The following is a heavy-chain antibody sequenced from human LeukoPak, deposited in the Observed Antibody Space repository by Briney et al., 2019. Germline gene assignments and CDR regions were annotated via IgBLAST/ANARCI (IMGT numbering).Heavy chain of an antibody. CDR2: ISTSGNT. J-gene: IGHJ4*02. V-gene: IGHV4-4*07. Sequence: SETLSLTCTVSGGSISGYYGSWIRQPAGKGLEWIGRISTSGNTNYNPSLKSRVTMSVDTSKNQFSLRLSSVTAADTAIYYCARRPTPMAYFDYWGQGTLVTVSS. CDR1: GGSISGYY. D-gene: IGHD5-18*01. CDR3: ARRPTPMAYFDY.